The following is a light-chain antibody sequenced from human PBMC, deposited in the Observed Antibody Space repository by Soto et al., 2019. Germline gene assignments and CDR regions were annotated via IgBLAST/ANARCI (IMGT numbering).Light chain of an antibody. V-gene: IGLV1-47*01. CDR2: RND. CDR1: SSRIGSNY. Sequence: QSVLPQPPSASGTPGQRVTVSCYVSSSRIGSNYVYWYQQLPGTAPKLLIYRNDQRPSGVPDRFSGSRSGTSASLAISGLRSEDEAIYYCATWVDSLSVYVFGTGTKLTVL. CDR3: ATWVDSLSVYV. J-gene: IGLJ1*01.